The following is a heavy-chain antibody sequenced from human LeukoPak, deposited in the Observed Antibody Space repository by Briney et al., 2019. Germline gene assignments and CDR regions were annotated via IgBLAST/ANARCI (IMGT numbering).Heavy chain of an antibody. Sequence: PGGSLRLSCAASGFTFSSYSMNWVRQAPGKGLEWVSSISSSSSYIYYADSVKGRFTISRGNAKNSLYLQMNSLRAEDTAVYYCAKSGYYLYYGMDVWGQGTTVTVSS. J-gene: IGHJ6*02. CDR3: AKSGYYLYYGMDV. D-gene: IGHD3-3*01. V-gene: IGHV3-21*01. CDR1: GFTFSSYS. CDR2: ISSSSSYI.